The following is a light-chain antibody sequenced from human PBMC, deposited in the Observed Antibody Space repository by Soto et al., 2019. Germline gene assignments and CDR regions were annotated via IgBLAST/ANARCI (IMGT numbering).Light chain of an antibody. CDR2: LAS. J-gene: IGKJ3*01. V-gene: IGKV2-28*01. CDR1: QSLLHSNGYSY. Sequence: DIVMTQSPLSLPVSPGEPASISCRSSQSLLHSNGYSYLDWYLQKPGQSPQLLIYLASKRASGVPDRFSGSGSGTDFTLKISSVEADDVAVYYCMQSLQSPPFTFGPGTKVDIK. CDR3: MQSLQSPPFT.